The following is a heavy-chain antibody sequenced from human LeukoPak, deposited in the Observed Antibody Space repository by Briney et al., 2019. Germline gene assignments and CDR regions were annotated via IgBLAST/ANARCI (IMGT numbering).Heavy chain of an antibody. CDR3: AREDNLGSGSSPIDY. CDR2: INPSSGGT. V-gene: IGHV1-2*06. D-gene: IGHD6-19*01. CDR1: GYTFTGYY. J-gene: IGHJ4*02. Sequence: GASVKVSCKASGYTFTGYYMDWVRQAPGQGLEWMGRINPSSGGTNYAQKFQGRVTMTRDTSISTAYMELSRLRSDDTAVYYCAREDNLGSGSSPIDYWGQGTLVTVSS.